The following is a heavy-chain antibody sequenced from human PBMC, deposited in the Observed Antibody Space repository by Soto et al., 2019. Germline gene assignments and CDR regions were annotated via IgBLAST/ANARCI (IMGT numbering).Heavy chain of an antibody. CDR2: TKQDGSDK. CDR3: ARDRGSSSGWPS. CDR1: GFTVSSDW. Sequence: GGSLRLSCAASGFTVSSDWMSWVRQAPGKGLEWVANTKQDGSDKYYVDPVKGRVTLSRDNAKNSLYLQINGLRAEDTAVYYCARDRGSSSGWPSWGQGTLVTVSS. D-gene: IGHD6-19*01. J-gene: IGHJ5*02. V-gene: IGHV3-7*05.